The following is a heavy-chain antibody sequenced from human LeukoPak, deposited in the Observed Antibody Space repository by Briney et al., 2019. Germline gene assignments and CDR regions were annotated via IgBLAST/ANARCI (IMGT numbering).Heavy chain of an antibody. CDR3: ARVRQDIVVVPAAITRHYYYMDV. J-gene: IGHJ6*03. Sequence: SETLSLTCTVSGGSISSGSYYWSWIRQPAGKGLEWIGRIYTSGSTNYNPSLKSRVTISVDTSKNQFSLKLSSVTAADTAVYYCARVRQDIVVVPAAITRHYYYMDVWGKGTTVTISS. D-gene: IGHD2-2*02. CDR2: IYTSGST. CDR1: GGSISSGSYY. V-gene: IGHV4-61*02.